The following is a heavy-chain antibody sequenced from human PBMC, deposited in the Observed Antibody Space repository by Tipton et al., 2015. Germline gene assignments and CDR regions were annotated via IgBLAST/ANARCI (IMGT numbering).Heavy chain of an antibody. CDR3: AKDPGRFSEWGPEH. CDR2: ISGSAGST. CDR1: GFTFSSYA. V-gene: IGHV3-23*01. D-gene: IGHD3-3*01. Sequence: SLRLSCAASGFTFSSYAMSWVRQAPGKGPEWVSSISGSAGSTYYADSVKGRFTISRDNSKNTLYLQMNSLRAEDTAVYFCAKDPGRFSEWGPEHRGQGTLVTVSS. J-gene: IGHJ1*01.